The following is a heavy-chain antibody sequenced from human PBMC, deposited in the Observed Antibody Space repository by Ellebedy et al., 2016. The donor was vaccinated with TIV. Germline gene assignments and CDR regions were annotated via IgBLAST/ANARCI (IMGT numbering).Heavy chain of an antibody. J-gene: IGHJ4*02. CDR3: ARAGERWVPFDY. V-gene: IGHV3-7*01. Sequence: GESLKISCAASGFTCSSYWMTWDRQAPGKGLEWVTNIKQDGSEKYYVDSVKGRFTISRDNAQNSLYLQMDSLRDEDTAVYYCARAGERWVPFDYWGQGTLVTVSS. CDR1: GFTCSSYW. CDR2: IKQDGSEK. D-gene: IGHD5-24*01.